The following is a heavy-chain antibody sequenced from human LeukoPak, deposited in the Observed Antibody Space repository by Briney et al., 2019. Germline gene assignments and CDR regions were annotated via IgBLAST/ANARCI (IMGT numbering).Heavy chain of an antibody. Sequence: PSETLSLTCAVYGGSFSGYYWSWIRQPPGKGLEWIGEINHSGSTNYNPSLKSRVTISVDTSKNQFSLKLSSVTAADTAVYYCARFTMIVVPKAYYYYYMDVWGKGTTVTVSS. CDR1: GGSFSGYY. CDR3: ARFTMIVVPKAYYYYYMDV. CDR2: INHSGST. V-gene: IGHV4-34*01. D-gene: IGHD3-22*01. J-gene: IGHJ6*03.